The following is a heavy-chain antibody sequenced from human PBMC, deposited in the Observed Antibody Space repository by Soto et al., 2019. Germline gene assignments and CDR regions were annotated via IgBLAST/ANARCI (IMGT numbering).Heavy chain of an antibody. CDR2: ISYDGSNK. D-gene: IGHD6-19*01. CDR3: ARGSGWYEYYYYGMDV. V-gene: IGHV3-30*09. Sequence: GGSLRLSCAASGFTFSSYAMHWVRQAPGKGLEWVAVISYDGSNKYYADSVKGRFAISRDNSKNTLYLQMNSLRAEDTAVYYCARGSGWYEYYYYGMDVWGQGTTVTVSS. J-gene: IGHJ6*02. CDR1: GFTFSSYA.